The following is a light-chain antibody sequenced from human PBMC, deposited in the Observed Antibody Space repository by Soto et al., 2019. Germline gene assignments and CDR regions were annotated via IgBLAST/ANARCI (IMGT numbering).Light chain of an antibody. CDR1: SSDVGGYNF. V-gene: IGLV2-8*01. Sequence: QSALTQPPSASGSPGQSVTISCTGTSSDVGGYNFVSWYQQYPGKVPKLMVYEVNKRPSGVPDRFSGSKSGNTASLTVSGLQADDEADYYCTPYAGGNNVFGTGTKLTVL. CDR2: EVN. CDR3: TPYAGGNNV. J-gene: IGLJ1*01.